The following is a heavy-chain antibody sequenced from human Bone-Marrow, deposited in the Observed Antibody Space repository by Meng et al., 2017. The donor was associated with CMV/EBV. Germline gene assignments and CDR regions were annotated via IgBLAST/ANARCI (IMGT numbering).Heavy chain of an antibody. CDR3: AKELGSSGWYYGMAV. CDR2: IWYDGSNK. Sequence: GGSLRLSCAASGFTFSSYGMHWVRQAPGKGLEWVAVIWYDGSNKYYADSVKGRFTISRDNSKNTLYLQMNSLRAEDTAVYYCAKELGSSGWYYGMAVWGQGHTVTGAS. D-gene: IGHD6-19*01. V-gene: IGHV3-33*06. CDR1: GFTFSSYG. J-gene: IGHJ6*02.